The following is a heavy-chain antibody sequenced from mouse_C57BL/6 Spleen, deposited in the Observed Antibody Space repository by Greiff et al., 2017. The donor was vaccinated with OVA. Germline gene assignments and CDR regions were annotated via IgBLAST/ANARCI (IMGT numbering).Heavy chain of an antibody. D-gene: IGHD4-1*02. CDR2: INPNNGGT. Sequence: EVQLQQSGPELVKPGASVKISCKASGYTFTDYYMNWVKQSHGKSLEWIGDINPNNGGTSYNQKFKGKATLPVDKSSSTAYMELRSLTSEDAAVYYCARGGNFWSYAMDYWGQGTSVTVSS. J-gene: IGHJ4*01. CDR1: GYTFTDYY. V-gene: IGHV1-26*01. CDR3: ARGGNFWSYAMDY.